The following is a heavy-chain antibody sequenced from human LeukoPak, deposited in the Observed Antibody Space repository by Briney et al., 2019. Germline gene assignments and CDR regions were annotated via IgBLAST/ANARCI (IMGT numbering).Heavy chain of an antibody. D-gene: IGHD1-26*01. V-gene: IGHV3-48*03. CDR1: GFTFSSYE. J-gene: IGHJ4*02. CDR2: MSGSGTTI. Sequence: GGSLRLSCAASGFTFSSYEMNWVRQAPGKGLEWVSYMSGSGTTIYYPDSVKGRFTISRDNAKNSLYLQMNSLRAEDTAVYYCARRKGGSSRHFDYWGQGTLVTVSS. CDR3: ARRKGGSSRHFDY.